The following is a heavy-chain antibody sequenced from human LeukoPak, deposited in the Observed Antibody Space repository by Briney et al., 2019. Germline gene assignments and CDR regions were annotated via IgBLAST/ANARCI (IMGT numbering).Heavy chain of an antibody. CDR1: GYSISSGYY. V-gene: IGHV4-38-2*02. CDR2: IFHSGSV. CDR3: ARVVASTSIDS. D-gene: IGHD2-15*01. J-gene: IGHJ4*02. Sequence: SETLSLTCTVSGYSISSGYYWGWIRQPPGKGLEWIGSIFHSGSVYYNPSLKSRVTISVDPSKNRFSLKLTSVTAADTAVYYCARVVASTSIDSWGQGTLVTVSS.